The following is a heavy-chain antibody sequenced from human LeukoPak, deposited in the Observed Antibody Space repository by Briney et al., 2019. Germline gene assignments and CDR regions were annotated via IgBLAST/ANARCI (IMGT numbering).Heavy chain of an antibody. CDR2: IIPIFGTA. Sequence: SVKVSCEASGGTFSSYAISWVRQAPGQGLEWMGGIIPIFGTANYAQKFQGRVTITTDESTSTAYMELSSLRSEDTAVYYCASGDNWNTSGYYFDYWGQGTLVTVSS. J-gene: IGHJ4*02. CDR1: GGTFSSYA. CDR3: ASGDNWNTSGYYFDY. D-gene: IGHD1/OR15-1a*01. V-gene: IGHV1-69*05.